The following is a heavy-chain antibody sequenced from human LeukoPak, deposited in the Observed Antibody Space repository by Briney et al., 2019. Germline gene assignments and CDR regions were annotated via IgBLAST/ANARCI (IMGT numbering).Heavy chain of an antibody. CDR2: INPISGGT. D-gene: IGHD3-10*01. CDR3: AVITDCMIRGVDFDY. V-gene: IGHV1-2*02. CDR1: GYTFTGYY. Sequence: ASVKVSCKASGYTFTGYYMHWVRQDPGQGLEWMGWINPISGGTGYAQKFQGRVTMTRATSINTAYMELSRLTSDDTAVYYCAVITDCMIRGVDFDYWGQGTLVAVSS. J-gene: IGHJ4*02.